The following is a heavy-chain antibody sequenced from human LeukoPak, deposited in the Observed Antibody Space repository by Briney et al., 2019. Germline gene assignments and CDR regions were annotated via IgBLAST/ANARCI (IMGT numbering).Heavy chain of an antibody. Sequence: GGSLRLSCGASGLTFSTYSMNWVRQAPGKGLEWVSYISSDSGTIYYADSVKGRFTISRDNAKNSLYLQMNSLRAEDTAVYYCARDGGSYYYYYYMDVWGKGTTVTVSS. J-gene: IGHJ6*03. V-gene: IGHV3-48*04. D-gene: IGHD1-26*01. CDR3: ARDGGSYYYYYYMDV. CDR2: ISSDSGTI. CDR1: GLTFSTYS.